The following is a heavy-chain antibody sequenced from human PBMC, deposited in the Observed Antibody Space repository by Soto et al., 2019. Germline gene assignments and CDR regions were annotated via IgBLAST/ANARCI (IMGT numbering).Heavy chain of an antibody. J-gene: IGHJ5*02. Sequence: GASVKVSCKASGYTFTSYAMHWVRQAPGQRLEWMGWINAGNGNTKYSQKFQGRVTITRDTSASTAYMELSSLRSEDTAVYYCARDLRRSRLLWFGELRKNEQNSFEPCGQGTLVTVSS. CDR3: ARDLRRSRLLWFGELRKNEQNSFEP. CDR2: INAGNGNT. D-gene: IGHD3-10*01. CDR1: GYTFTSYA. V-gene: IGHV1-3*01.